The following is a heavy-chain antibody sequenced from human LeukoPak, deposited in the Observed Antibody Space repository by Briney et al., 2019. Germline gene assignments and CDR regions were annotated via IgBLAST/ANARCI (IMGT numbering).Heavy chain of an antibody. D-gene: IGHD4-23*01. V-gene: IGHV4-61*02. J-gene: IGHJ4*02. CDR2: IYTSGST. CDR1: GGSISSGSYY. Sequence: PSETLSLTCTVSGGSISSGSYYWSWIRQPAGKGLEWIGRIYTSGSTNYNPSLKSRVTISVDTSKNQFSLKLSSVTAADTAVYYCARAIREDYGGNSGYFDYWGQGTLVTVSS. CDR3: ARAIREDYGGNSGYFDY.